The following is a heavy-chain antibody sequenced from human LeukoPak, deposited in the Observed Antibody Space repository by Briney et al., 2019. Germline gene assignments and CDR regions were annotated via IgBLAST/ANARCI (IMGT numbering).Heavy chain of an antibody. CDR1: GITFSDYW. CDR2: ISSNSGSI. D-gene: IGHD3-10*01. J-gene: IGHJ4*02. Sequence: GGSLRLSCAASGITFSDYWMTWVRQAPGKGLEWVSGISSNSGSIGYADSVKGRFTISRDNAKNSLYLQMNSLRAEDTALYYCAKAGGSGTYYSIDYWGQGTLVTVSS. V-gene: IGHV3-9*01. CDR3: AKAGGSGTYYSIDY.